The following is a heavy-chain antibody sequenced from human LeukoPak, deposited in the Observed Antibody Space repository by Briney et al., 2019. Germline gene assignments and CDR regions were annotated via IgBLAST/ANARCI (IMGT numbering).Heavy chain of an antibody. CDR2: MYYNGGP. V-gene: IGHV4-59*01. CDR1: GGSISGYS. D-gene: IGHD3-22*01. CDR3: ARADSSGYSIFGY. Sequence: SETLSLTCTVSGGSISGYSWSWIRQPPGKGLEWIGYMYYNGGPTYNPSLESRVTISADTSTNQLSLKLTSVTAADTAVYYCARADSSGYSIFGYWGQGTLVTVSS. J-gene: IGHJ4*02.